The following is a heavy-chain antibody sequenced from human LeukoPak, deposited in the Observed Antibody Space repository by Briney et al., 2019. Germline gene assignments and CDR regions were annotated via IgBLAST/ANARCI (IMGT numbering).Heavy chain of an antibody. Sequence: PGRSLRLSCAASGFTSSSYGMHWVRQAPGKGLEWVAVISYDGSNKYYADSVKGRFTISRDNSKNTLFLQMSNLRAEDTAVYYCVRARSYSSSWYFDYWGQGTLVTVSS. J-gene: IGHJ4*02. D-gene: IGHD6-13*01. CDR2: ISYDGSNK. CDR1: GFTSSSYG. CDR3: VRARSYSSSWYFDY. V-gene: IGHV3-30*03.